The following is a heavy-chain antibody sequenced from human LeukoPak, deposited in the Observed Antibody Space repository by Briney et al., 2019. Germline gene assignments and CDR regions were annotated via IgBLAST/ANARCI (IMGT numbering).Heavy chain of an antibody. CDR2: ISGTGGST. D-gene: IGHD1-20*01. CDR3: AKDTITRKSFDY. V-gene: IGHV3-23*01. CDR1: GFTFSSYA. Sequence: GGSLRLSCAASGFTFSSYAMNWVRQAPGKGLEWVSAISGTGGSTYYAGSVKGRFTISRDNSKNTLYLQMNSLRAEDTAVYYCAKDTITRKSFDYWGQGTLVTVSS. J-gene: IGHJ4*02.